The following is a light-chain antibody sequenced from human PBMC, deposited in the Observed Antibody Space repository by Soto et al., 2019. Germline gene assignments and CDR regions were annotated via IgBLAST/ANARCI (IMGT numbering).Light chain of an antibody. Sequence: QSVLTQPPSVSAAPGHKITISCSGSTSNIGNNYVSWYQQLPGTAPKLLIYDDNQRPSGIPDRFSGSKSGASATLGITGLQAGDESDYDCGTWDTSLNDGVFGGGTQLTVL. J-gene: IGLJ2*01. V-gene: IGLV1-51*01. CDR2: DDN. CDR3: GTWDTSLNDGV. CDR1: TSNIGNNY.